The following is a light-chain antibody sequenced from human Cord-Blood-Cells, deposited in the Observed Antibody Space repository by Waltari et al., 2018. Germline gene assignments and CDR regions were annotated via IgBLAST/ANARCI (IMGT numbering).Light chain of an antibody. Sequence: EIVLTQSSAPLSLSPGERATISCRASQSLSSYLAWYQQKPGQAPSLLIYDASNRATGIPARFSGSGSGTDFTLTIISLEPEDFAVYYCQQRSNWPPLTFGGGTKVEIK. V-gene: IGKV3-11*01. CDR1: QSLSSY. CDR3: QQRSNWPPLT. CDR2: DAS. J-gene: IGKJ4*01.